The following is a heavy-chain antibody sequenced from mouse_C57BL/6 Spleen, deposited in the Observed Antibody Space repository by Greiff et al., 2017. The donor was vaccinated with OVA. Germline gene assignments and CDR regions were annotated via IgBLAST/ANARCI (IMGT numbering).Heavy chain of an antibody. V-gene: IGHV7-3*01. J-gene: IGHJ4*01. D-gene: IGHD1-1*01. CDR2: IRNKANGYTT. CDR1: GFTFTDYY. CDR3: ARYGYYGSSYLYAMDY. Sequence: VQLKESGGGLVQPGGSLSLSCAASGFTFTDYYMSWVRQPPGKALEWLGFIRNKANGYTTEYSASVKGRFTISRDNSQSILYLQMNALRAEDSATYYCARYGYYGSSYLYAMDYWGQGTSVTVSS.